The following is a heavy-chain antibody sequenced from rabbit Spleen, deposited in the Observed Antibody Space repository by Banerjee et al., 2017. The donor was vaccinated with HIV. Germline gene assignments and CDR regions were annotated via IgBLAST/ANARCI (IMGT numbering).Heavy chain of an antibody. CDR1: GFSFSNKAV. Sequence: QEQLVESGGGLVQPGGSLKLSCTASGFSFSNKAVMCWVRQAPGKGLEWIACIYVGSSTNTYYASWAKGRFTVSKASSSTVTLQMTSLTAADTATYFCARGYSYSYVGVAYVTDYFNLWGQGTLVTVS. D-gene: IGHD6-1*01. V-gene: IGHV1S45*01. CDR3: ARGYSYSYVGVAYVTDYFNL. CDR2: IYVGSSTNT. J-gene: IGHJ4*01.